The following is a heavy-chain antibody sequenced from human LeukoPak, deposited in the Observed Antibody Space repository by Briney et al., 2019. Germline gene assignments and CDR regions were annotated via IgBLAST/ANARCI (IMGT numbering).Heavy chain of an antibody. D-gene: IGHD3-9*01. J-gene: IGHJ4*02. CDR1: RFTFSDCW. V-gene: IGHV3-15*01. CDR2: IKRKIDGETT. CDR3: VAGLGSSELDY. Sequence: GGSLRLSCATSRFTFSDCWMSWVRQAPGNGLEWVGRIKRKIDGETTDYGAPVKGRFTISRDDSKNTLSLQMNSLQTEDTAVYYCVAGLGSSELDYWGQGTLVTVSS.